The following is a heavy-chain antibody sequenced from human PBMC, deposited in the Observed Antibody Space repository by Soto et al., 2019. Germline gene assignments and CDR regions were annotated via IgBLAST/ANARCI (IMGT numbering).Heavy chain of an antibody. CDR2: INTSGGNS. Sequence: HLAQSGPEVKRPGASVKISCKASGFIFTDWFMHWVRHAPGQGPEWMGIINTSGGNSIYSQKFQDRVTMTRDTSTSTLYVELSSLTSADTAVYYCAKEGAIPGEVDAWGQGTLVTVSS. J-gene: IGHJ1*01. CDR3: AKEGAIPGEVDA. CDR1: GFIFTDWF. V-gene: IGHV1-46*01. D-gene: IGHD2-21*01.